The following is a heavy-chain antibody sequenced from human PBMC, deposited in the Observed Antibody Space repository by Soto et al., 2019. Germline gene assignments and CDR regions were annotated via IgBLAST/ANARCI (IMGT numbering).Heavy chain of an antibody. CDR2: ISGSGGST. CDR1: GFTFSSYA. CDR3: ASDIVVVVAATVIDY. V-gene: IGHV3-23*01. D-gene: IGHD2-15*01. J-gene: IGHJ4*02. Sequence: GGSLRLSCAASGFTFSSYAMSWVRQAPGKGLEWVSAISGSGGSTNYADSVKGRFTISRDNSKNTLYLQMNSLRAEDTAVYYCASDIVVVVAATVIDYWGQGTLVTVSS.